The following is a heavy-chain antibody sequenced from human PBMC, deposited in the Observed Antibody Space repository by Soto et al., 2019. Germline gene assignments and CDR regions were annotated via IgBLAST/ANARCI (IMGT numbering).Heavy chain of an antibody. V-gene: IGHV1-69*13. Sequence: GASVKVSCKASGGTFSIYAISWVRQAPGQGLEWMGGIIPIFGTANYAQKFQGRVTITADESTSTAYMELSSLRSEDTAVYYCARVLVYYYSYGRAVGGKGTRVTVSS. CDR3: ARVLVYYYSYGRAV. CDR1: GGTFSIYA. J-gene: IGHJ6*04. CDR2: IIPIFGTA.